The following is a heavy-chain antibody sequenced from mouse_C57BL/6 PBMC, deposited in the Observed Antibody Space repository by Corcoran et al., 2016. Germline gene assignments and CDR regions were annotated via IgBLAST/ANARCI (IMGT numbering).Heavy chain of an antibody. J-gene: IGHJ3*01. V-gene: IGHV1-18*01. CDR3: ARSDRPDFYDRPWFAY. CDR2: INPNNGGT. D-gene: IGHD2-3*01. Sequence: EVQLQQSGPELVKPGASVKIPCKASGYTFTDYNMDWVKQSHGKSLEWIGDINPNNGGTIYNQKFKGKATLTVDKSSSTAYMELRSLTSEDTAVYYCARSDRPDFYDRPWFAYWGQGTLVTVSA. CDR1: GYTFTDYN.